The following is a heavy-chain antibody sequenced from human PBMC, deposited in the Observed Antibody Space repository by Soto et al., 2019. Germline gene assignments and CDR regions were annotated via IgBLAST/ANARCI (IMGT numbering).Heavy chain of an antibody. CDR2: VSYHGSDK. Sequence: QVQLVESGGGVVQPGRSLRLSCVVSGFIFSDYGMHWVRQAPGKGLAWVAAVSYHGSDKYYADSVKGRFTVSRDNSDNPFYLEISRLEAEDTASEYCAKIPCQQDCRNTPTAFGEWGQRDMVTFSP. CDR1: GFIFSDYG. V-gene: IGHV3-30*18. J-gene: IGHJ3*01. CDR3: AKIPCQQDCRNTPTAFGE. D-gene: IGHD2-2*01.